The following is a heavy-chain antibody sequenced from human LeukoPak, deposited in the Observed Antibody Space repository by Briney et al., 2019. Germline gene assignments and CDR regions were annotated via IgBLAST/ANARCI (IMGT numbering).Heavy chain of an antibody. J-gene: IGHJ4*02. CDR2: ISDTGST. Sequence: SETLSLTCAVSGGSISSGGYSWGWIRRPPGKGLEWLGTISDTGSTYYNPSLKSRVTMSVDTSKKQFSLRLSSVTAADTAIYYCARTTVTFQPIVYFDHWGQGTLVTVSS. CDR3: ARTTVTFQPIVYFDH. D-gene: IGHD4-17*01. CDR1: GGSISSGGYS. V-gene: IGHV4-39*01.